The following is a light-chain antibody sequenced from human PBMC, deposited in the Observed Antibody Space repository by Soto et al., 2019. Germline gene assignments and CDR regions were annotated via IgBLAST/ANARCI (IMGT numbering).Light chain of an antibody. CDR3: GSYSSTDTPFV. V-gene: IGLV2-14*01. J-gene: IGLJ1*01. Sequence: QSVLAQPSSVSGSPGQSITISCTGTSTDVGGYNYVSWYQHHSGKAPKLLIYEVTNRSSGISDRFSGSKSVNTASLTISGLQAEDESDYYCGSYSSTDTPFVFGTGTKVTVL. CDR2: EVT. CDR1: STDVGGYNY.